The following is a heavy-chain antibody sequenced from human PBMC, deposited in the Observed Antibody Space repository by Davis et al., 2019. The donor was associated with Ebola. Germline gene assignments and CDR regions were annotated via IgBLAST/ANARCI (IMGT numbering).Heavy chain of an antibody. CDR2: IGWNSANI. D-gene: IGHD5-12*01. Sequence: PGGSLRLSCAASGFTFDDFAMHWVRQAPGKGLEWVSGIGWNSANIGYADSVKGRFTIFRDNTKNSLYLQMNGLRTEDTAFYYCARGRGYDLNHYYFGLDVWGQGTTVTVSS. CDR1: GFTFDDFA. J-gene: IGHJ6*02. V-gene: IGHV3-9*01. CDR3: ARGRGYDLNHYYFGLDV.